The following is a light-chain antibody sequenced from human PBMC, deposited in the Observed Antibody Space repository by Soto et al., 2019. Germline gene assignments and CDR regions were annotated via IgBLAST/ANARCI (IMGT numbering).Light chain of an antibody. Sequence: TQSPGTLSLSPGERATLSCRAVQSVTSIYLAWYQQNPGQAPRLLIYGTSFRASGIPDRFRGSGSRTDFILTISSLEPEDFAVYYCQQRSNWPITFGQGTRLEIK. CDR2: GTS. CDR1: QSVTSIY. V-gene: IGKV3D-20*02. CDR3: QQRSNWPIT. J-gene: IGKJ5*01.